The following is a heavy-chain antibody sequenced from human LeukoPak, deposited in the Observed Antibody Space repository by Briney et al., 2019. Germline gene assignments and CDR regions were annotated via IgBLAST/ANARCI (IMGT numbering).Heavy chain of an antibody. CDR3: ARADYDSSGYYYMALGAFDI. D-gene: IGHD3-22*01. CDR2: INPNSGGT. J-gene: IGHJ4*02. V-gene: IGHV1-2*02. Sequence: ASVKVSCKASGYTFTGYYMHWVRQAPGQGLEWMGWINPNSGGTNYAQKFQGRVTMTRDTSISTAYMELSRLRSDDTAVYYRARADYDSSGYYYMALGAFDIWGQGTLVTVSS. CDR1: GYTFTGYY.